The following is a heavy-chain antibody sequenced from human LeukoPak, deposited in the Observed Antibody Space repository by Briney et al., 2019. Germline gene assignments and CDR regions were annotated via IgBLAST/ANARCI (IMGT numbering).Heavy chain of an antibody. CDR3: ARGPYSYDSSGAFDI. J-gene: IGHJ3*02. Sequence: KTSETLSLTCTVSGGSISSGSYYWSWIRQPAGKGLEWIGHIYTSGSTNYNPSLKSRVTISVDTSKNQFSLKLSSVTAADTAVYFCARGPYSYDSSGAFDIWGQGTMVTVSS. V-gene: IGHV4-61*09. D-gene: IGHD3-22*01. CDR1: GGSISSGSYY. CDR2: IYTSGST.